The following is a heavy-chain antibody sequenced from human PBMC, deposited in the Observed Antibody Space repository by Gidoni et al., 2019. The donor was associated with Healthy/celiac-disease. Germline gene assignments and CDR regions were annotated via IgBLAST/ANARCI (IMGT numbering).Heavy chain of an antibody. CDR3: ARDQGYYDSSGYYNPNDAFDI. J-gene: IGHJ3*02. CDR2: INSDGSST. V-gene: IGHV3-74*01. Sequence: EVQLVESGGGLVQPGGSLRLSCAASGFTFSSYWMHWVRQAPGKGLVWVSRINSDGSSTSYADSVKGRFTISRDNAKNTLYLQMNSLRAEDTAVYYCARDQGYYDSSGYYNPNDAFDIWGQGTMVTVSS. D-gene: IGHD3-22*01. CDR1: GFTFSSYW.